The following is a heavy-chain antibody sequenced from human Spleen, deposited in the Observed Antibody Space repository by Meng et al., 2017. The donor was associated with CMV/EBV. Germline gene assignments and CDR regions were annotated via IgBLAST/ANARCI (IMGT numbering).Heavy chain of an antibody. Sequence: CTVSGGSISSYYWSWIRQPPGKGLEWIGYIYYSGSTNYNPSLKSRVTISVDTSKNQFSLKLSSVTAADTAVYYCARAGGNWNWFDPWGQGTLVTVSS. CDR2: IYYSGST. CDR1: GGSISSYY. V-gene: IGHV4-59*01. D-gene: IGHD4-23*01. J-gene: IGHJ5*02. CDR3: ARAGGNWNWFDP.